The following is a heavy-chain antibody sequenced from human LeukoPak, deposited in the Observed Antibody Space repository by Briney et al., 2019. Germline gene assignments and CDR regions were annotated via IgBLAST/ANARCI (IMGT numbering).Heavy chain of an antibody. CDR1: GFTFSSYG. CDR3: AKDRFRREQWLVS. D-gene: IGHD6-19*01. V-gene: IGHV3-23*01. Sequence: GGTLRLSCAASGFTFSSYGMSWVRQAPGKGLEWVSAISGSGDSTYYADSVKGRFTISRDNSKNTLYLQMNSLRAEDTAVYYCAKDRFRREQWLVSWGQGTLVTVSS. J-gene: IGHJ5*02. CDR2: ISGSGDST.